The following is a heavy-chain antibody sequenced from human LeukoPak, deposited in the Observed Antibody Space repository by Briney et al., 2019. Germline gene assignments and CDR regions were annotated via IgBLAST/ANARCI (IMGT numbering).Heavy chain of an antibody. Sequence: SETLSLTCIVSGGSFSSGSYYWSWIRQPPGKGLEWIGYIYNSVRTNYNPSLKSRVTISVDTSKNQLSLKLSSVTAAYTAVYFCVRDLVATIDHYYYGMDVWGQGTTVTVSS. J-gene: IGHJ6*02. CDR3: VRDLVATIDHYYYGMDV. D-gene: IGHD5-12*01. CDR2: IYNSVRT. V-gene: IGHV4-61*01. CDR1: GGSFSSGSYY.